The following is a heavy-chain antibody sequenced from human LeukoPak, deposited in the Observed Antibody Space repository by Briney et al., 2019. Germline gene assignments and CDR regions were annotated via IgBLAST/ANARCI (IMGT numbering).Heavy chain of an antibody. CDR1: GFTFDDYA. D-gene: IGHD3-10*01. J-gene: IGHJ5*02. Sequence: EGSLRLSCAASGFTFDDYAMHWGRQAPGKGLEWVSLISGDGGSTYYADSLQGRFTISRDNSKNSLYLQMNSLRTEDTAFYYCAKDGYYYGSGSLSDPWRQGTLVTVSS. V-gene: IGHV3-43*02. CDR3: AKDGYYYGSGSLSDP. CDR2: ISGDGGST.